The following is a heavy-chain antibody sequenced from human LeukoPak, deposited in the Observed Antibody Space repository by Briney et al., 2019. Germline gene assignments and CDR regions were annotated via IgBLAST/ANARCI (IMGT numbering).Heavy chain of an antibody. CDR2: INPNSGGT. CDR3: ARGVVPAAMRPAIDY. V-gene: IGHV1-2*02. D-gene: IGHD2-2*01. J-gene: IGHJ4*02. Sequence: ASVKVSCKASGYTFTGYYMHWVRQAPGQGLEWMGWINPNSGGTNYAQKFQGRATMTRDTSISTAYMELSRLRSDDTAVYYCARGVVPAAMRPAIDYWGQGTLVTVSS. CDR1: GYTFTGYY.